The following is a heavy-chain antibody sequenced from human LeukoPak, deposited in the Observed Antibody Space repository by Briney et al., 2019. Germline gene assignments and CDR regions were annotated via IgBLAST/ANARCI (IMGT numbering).Heavy chain of an antibody. V-gene: IGHV1-2*02. CDR2: INPNSGGT. D-gene: IGHD2-2*01. J-gene: IGHJ6*03. Sequence: VASVKVSYKASGYTFTGYYMHWVRQAPGQGLEWMGWINPNSGGTNYAQKFQGRVTMTRDTSISTAYMELSRLRSDDTAVYYCARVDIVVPAALVRGYYYYFMDVWGKGTTVTISS. CDR1: GYTFTGYY. CDR3: ARVDIVVPAALVRGYYYYFMDV.